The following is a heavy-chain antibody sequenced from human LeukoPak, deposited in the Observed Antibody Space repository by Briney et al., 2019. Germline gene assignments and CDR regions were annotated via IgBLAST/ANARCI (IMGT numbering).Heavy chain of an antibody. Sequence: PSETLSLTCAVYGGSFSGYYWSWIRQPPGKGLEWIGEINHSGSTNYNPSHKSRVTISVDTSKNQFSLKLSSVTAADTAVYYCARTTVVPIVVVPAARRGDFDYWGQGTLVTVSS. CDR3: ARTTVVPIVVVPAARRGDFDY. CDR1: GGSFSGYY. J-gene: IGHJ4*02. V-gene: IGHV4-34*01. D-gene: IGHD2-2*01. CDR2: INHSGST.